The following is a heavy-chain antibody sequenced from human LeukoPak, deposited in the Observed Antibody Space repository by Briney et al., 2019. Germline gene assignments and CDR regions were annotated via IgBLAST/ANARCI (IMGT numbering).Heavy chain of an antibody. D-gene: IGHD1-26*01. CDR2: IIPIFGTA. CDR1: GGTFSSYA. V-gene: IGHV1-69*13. CDR3: ARQGGGPYSGSPFDY. Sequence: SVKVSCKASGGTFSSYAISWVRQAPGQGLEWMGGIIPIFGTANYAQKFQGRVTITADESTSTAYMELSSLRSEDTAEYYCARQGGGPYSGSPFDYWGQGTLVTVSS. J-gene: IGHJ4*02.